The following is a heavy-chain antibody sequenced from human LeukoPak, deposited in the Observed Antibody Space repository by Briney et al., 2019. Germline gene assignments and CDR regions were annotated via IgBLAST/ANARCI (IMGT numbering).Heavy chain of an antibody. CDR2: IRYDGSNK. Sequence: PGGSLRLSCAASGFTFSSYGMLWVRQAPGKGLEWVSFIRYDGSNKYYVDSVKGRFTISRDNSKNTLYLQMNSLRAEDTAVYYCAKEIDTSGYSPFDYWGQGTLVTVSS. CDR1: GFTFSSYG. CDR3: AKEIDTSGYSPFDY. V-gene: IGHV3-30*02. J-gene: IGHJ4*02. D-gene: IGHD3-22*01.